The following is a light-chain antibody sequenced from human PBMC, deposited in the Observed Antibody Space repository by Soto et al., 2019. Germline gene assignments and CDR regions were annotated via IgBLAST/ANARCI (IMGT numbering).Light chain of an antibody. CDR1: SGHSNYK. CDR3: GADHGSGSNFVYV. J-gene: IGLJ1*01. CDR2: VGTGGIVG. Sequence: QPVLTQPPSASASLGASVTVTCTLGSGHSNYKVDWYQQRPGKGPRFVMRVGTGGIVGSKGDGIPDRFSVLASGLNRYLTIKNLQEEDESDYHCGADHGSGSNFVYVFGTGTKVTVL. V-gene: IGLV9-49*01.